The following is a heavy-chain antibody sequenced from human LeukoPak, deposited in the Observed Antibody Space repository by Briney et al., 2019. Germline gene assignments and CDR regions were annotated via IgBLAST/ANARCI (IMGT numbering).Heavy chain of an antibody. J-gene: IGHJ3*02. V-gene: IGHV1-2*02. CDR1: GYTFTGYY. Sequence: GASVKVSCKASGYTFTGYYMHWVRQAPGQGLEWMGWINPNSGGTNYAQKFQGRVTMTEDTSTDTAYMELSSLRSEDTAVYYCATDSSSREGAFDIWGQGTMVTVSS. D-gene: IGHD6-13*01. CDR2: INPNSGGT. CDR3: ATDSSSREGAFDI.